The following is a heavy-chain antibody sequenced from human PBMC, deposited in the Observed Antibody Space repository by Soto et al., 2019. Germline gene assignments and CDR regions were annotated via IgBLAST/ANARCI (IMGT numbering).Heavy chain of an antibody. D-gene: IGHD3-9*01. CDR1: GGSISSGDYY. CDR2: IYYSGST. V-gene: IGHV4-30-4*01. CDR3: AREARDYDILTGYFAPWIN. Sequence: PSETLSLTCTVSGGSISSGDYYWSWIRQPPGKGLEWIGYIYYSGSTYYNPSLKSRVTISVDTSKNQFSLKLSSVTAADTAVYYCAREARDYDILTGYFAPWINWGQGTLVTVSS. J-gene: IGHJ4*02.